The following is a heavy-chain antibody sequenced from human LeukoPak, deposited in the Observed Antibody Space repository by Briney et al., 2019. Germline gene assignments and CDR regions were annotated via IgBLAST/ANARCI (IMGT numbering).Heavy chain of an antibody. CDR1: GGSISSYY. J-gene: IGHJ4*02. CDR2: IYSSGST. Sequence: SETLSLTCTVSGGSISSYYWSWIRQPAGKGLEWIGRIYSSGSTNYNPSLKSRVAMSVDTSKNQFSLKLSSVTAADTAVYYCASTDTTQTYSSSSFGYWGQGTLVTVSS. V-gene: IGHV4-4*07. D-gene: IGHD6-13*01. CDR3: ASTDTTQTYSSSSFGY.